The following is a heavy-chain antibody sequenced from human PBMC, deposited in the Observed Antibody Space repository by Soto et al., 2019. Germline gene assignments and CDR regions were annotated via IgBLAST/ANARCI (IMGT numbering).Heavy chain of an antibody. CDR2: IHSSGTF. Sequence: QVQLQESGPGLVKPSETLSLTCTVSGASISNAYWSWIRQAAGKRLEWIGRIHSSGTFNYNPSLTSRVSIPRDTSKNQISLKLSSVTAADTAVYYCARDNIVSKGYGMDVWGQGTTVTVSS. V-gene: IGHV4-4*07. CDR1: GASISNAY. CDR3: ARDNIVSKGYGMDV. J-gene: IGHJ6*02. D-gene: IGHD5-12*01.